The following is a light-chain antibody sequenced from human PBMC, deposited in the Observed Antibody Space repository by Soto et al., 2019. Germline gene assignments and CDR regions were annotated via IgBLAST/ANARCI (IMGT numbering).Light chain of an antibody. V-gene: IGKV3-20*01. J-gene: IGKJ1*01. CDR3: QQQGT. CDR2: GAS. Sequence: EIVLTQSPGTLSLSPGERATLSCRTSQSVDSRYLAWYQQKPGQAPRVLMYGASSRATGIPDRFSGSGSGTDFTLTISRLEHEDFAVYYCQQQGTFGQGTKVEIK. CDR1: QSVDSRY.